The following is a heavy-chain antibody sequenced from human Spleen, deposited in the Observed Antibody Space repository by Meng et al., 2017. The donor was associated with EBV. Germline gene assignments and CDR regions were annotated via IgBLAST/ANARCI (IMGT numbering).Heavy chain of an antibody. V-gene: IGHV4-39*07. CDR3: ARDQPGWFDP. CDR1: GVSISSSTYY. D-gene: IGHD1-14*01. Sequence: LQESGPALGKPSETLSLTCTVSGVSISSSTYYWGWIRQTPGKGLEWIGNIYHSGTTYYNPSLKSRVTLSVDTSANQYSLKLTSLTAADTAVYYCARDQPGWFDPWGQGTLVTVSS. CDR2: IYHSGTT. J-gene: IGHJ5*02.